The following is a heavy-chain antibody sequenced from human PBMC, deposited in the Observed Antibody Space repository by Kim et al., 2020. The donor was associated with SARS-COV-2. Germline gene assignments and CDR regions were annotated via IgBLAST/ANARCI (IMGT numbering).Heavy chain of an antibody. D-gene: IGHD4-17*01. CDR1: GYSFTSYW. CDR2: IDPSDSYT. V-gene: IGHV5-10-1*01. CDR3: ASPDYGGNHPGV. Sequence: GESLKISCKGSGYSFTSYWISWVRQMPGKGLEWMGRIDPSDSYTNYSPSFQGHVTISADKSISTAYLQWSSLKASDTAMYYCASPDYGGNHPGVWGQGTLVTVSS. J-gene: IGHJ4*02.